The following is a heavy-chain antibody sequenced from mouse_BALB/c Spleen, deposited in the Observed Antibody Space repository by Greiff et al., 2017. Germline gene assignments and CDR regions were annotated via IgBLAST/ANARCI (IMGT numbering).Heavy chain of an antibody. J-gene: IGHJ2*01. D-gene: IGHD1-1*01. Sequence: VQLQQPGAELVKPGASVKLSCKASGYTFTSYWMHWVKQRPGQGLEWIGEIDPSDSYTNYNQKFKGKATLTVDKSSSTAYMQLSSQTSEDSAVYYCARDGSLDYWGQGTTLTVSS. CDR1: GYTFTSYW. CDR3: ARDGSLDY. CDR2: IDPSDSYT. V-gene: IGHV1-69*02.